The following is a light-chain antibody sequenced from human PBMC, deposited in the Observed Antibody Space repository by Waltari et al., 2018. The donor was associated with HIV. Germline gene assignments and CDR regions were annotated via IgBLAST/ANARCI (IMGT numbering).Light chain of an antibody. CDR3: CSYAGNYAWV. CDR1: SSDVGAYKF. Sequence: QSALTQPRSVSGSPGQSVTISCTGTSSDVGAYKFVSWYQQHPGKAPKLLIYDVTTRPSGVPDRFSGSKSGNSASLIISVLQAGDEAHYFCCSYAGNYAWVFGGGTKLTVL. J-gene: IGLJ3*02. V-gene: IGLV2-11*01. CDR2: DVT.